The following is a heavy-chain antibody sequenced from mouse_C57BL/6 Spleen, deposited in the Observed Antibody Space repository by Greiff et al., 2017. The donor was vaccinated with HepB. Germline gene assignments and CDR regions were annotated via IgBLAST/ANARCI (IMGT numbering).Heavy chain of an antibody. CDR1: GYTFTSYT. Sequence: VQLQQSGAELARPGASVKMSCKASGYTFTSYTMHWVKQRPGQGLEWIGYINPSSGYTKYNQKFKDKATLTADKSSSTAYMQLSSLTSEDSAVYYCAREDGYDGFAYWGQGTLVTVSA. J-gene: IGHJ3*01. V-gene: IGHV1-4*01. CDR2: INPSSGYT. CDR3: AREDGYDGFAY. D-gene: IGHD2-2*01.